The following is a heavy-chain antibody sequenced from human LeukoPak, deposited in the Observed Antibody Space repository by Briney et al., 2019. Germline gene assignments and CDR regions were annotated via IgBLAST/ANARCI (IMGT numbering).Heavy chain of an antibody. CDR3: ARASTMADFDY. Sequence: GGSLRLSCAASRFTFSSYEMNWVRQAPGKGLEWVSYISSSGSTIYYADSVKGRFTISRDNAKNSLYLQMNSLRAEDTAVYYCARASTMADFDYWGQGTLVTVSS. CDR2: ISSSGSTI. J-gene: IGHJ4*02. D-gene: IGHD3-10*01. CDR1: RFTFSSYE. V-gene: IGHV3-48*03.